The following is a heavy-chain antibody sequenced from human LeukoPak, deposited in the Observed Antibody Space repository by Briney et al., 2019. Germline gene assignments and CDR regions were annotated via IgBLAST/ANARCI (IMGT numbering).Heavy chain of an antibody. D-gene: IGHD1-1*01. CDR1: GGSISSYY. V-gene: IGHV4-39*01. J-gene: IGHJ4*02. CDR2: ISYSGST. CDR3: ASLGTGTYLDY. Sequence: SETLSLTCTVSGGSISSYYWGWIRQPPGKGLEWIGSISYSGSTYYNPSLKSRVTISVDTSKNQFSLELSSVTAEDTAVYYCASLGTGTYLDYWGQGTLVTVSS.